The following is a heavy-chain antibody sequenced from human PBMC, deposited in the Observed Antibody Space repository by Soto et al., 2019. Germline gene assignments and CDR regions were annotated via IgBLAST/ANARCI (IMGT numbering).Heavy chain of an antibody. V-gene: IGHV4-59*01. CDR3: ARDNGYRYGYNLDH. J-gene: IGHJ4*02. Sequence: QVQLQESGPGLVKPSETLSLTCTVSGGSISSYYWCWIRQPPGKGLEWIGYIYYSGSTNYNPSLKSRVTISVDTSKNQFSLKLTSVTAADTAVYYCARDNGYRYGYNLDHWGQGTLVTVSS. D-gene: IGHD5-18*01. CDR2: IYYSGST. CDR1: GGSISSYY.